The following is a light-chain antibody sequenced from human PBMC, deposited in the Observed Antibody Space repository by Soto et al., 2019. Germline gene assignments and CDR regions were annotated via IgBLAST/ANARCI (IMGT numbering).Light chain of an antibody. J-gene: IGKJ2*02. CDR1: QSIDTF. V-gene: IGKV1-39*01. CDR2: DAS. CDR3: QLSYSSSASI. Sequence: DIQMTQSPSSLSASVGDRVTSTCRASQSIDTFLNWYQHKPGKAPKLLIYDASTLQSGVPSRFSGSGSGRDFTLTITMLQREDFATYYCQLSYSSSASIFGQGTKLEIK.